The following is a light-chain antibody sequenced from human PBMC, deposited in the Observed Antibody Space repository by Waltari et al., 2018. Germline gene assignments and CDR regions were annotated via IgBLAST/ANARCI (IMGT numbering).Light chain of an antibody. CDR2: GPD. J-gene: IGLJ2*01. V-gene: IGLV3-19*01. CDR3: HSRETFSTRL. Sequence: SSDLTQDPSLSVAFGPTVRLTCQGDSLSRYYASWYQQTPGQAPILVLYGPDNRPSGIPDRFSGSTSGNTASLTITGAQAEDEADYYCHSRETFSTRLFGGGTRLTV. CDR1: SLSRYY.